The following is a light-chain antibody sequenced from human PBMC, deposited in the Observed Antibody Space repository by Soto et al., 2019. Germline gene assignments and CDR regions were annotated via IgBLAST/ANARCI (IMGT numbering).Light chain of an antibody. CDR3: AVWDDSLNGQVV. J-gene: IGLJ2*01. CDR2: NNN. V-gene: IGLV1-44*01. CDR1: SSNIGINA. Sequence: QSVLTQPPSASGTPGQRITVSCSGSSSNIGINAVDWYRQLPGTAPKLLISNNNHRPSGVPDRFSGSKSGTSASLAISGLQSEDEAHYYCAVWDDSLNGQVVFGGGTKVTVL.